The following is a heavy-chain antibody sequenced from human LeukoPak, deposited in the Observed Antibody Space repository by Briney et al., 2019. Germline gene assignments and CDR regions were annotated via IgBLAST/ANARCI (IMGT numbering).Heavy chain of an antibody. Sequence: KPSETLSLTCTVSGGSISSYYWSWIRQPPGKGLEWIGYIYYSGSTNYNPSLKSRVTISVDTSKNQFSLKLSSVTAADTAVYYCAGVPYSSGWFDYWGQGTLVTVSS. CDR2: IYYSGST. J-gene: IGHJ4*02. CDR3: AGVPYSSGWFDY. D-gene: IGHD6-19*01. CDR1: GGSISSYY. V-gene: IGHV4-59*01.